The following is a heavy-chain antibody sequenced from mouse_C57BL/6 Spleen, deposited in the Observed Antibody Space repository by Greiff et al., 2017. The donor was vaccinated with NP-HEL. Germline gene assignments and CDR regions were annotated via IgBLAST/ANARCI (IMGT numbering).Heavy chain of an antibody. V-gene: IGHV1-69*01. J-gene: IGHJ1*03. D-gene: IGHD3-1*01. CDR1: GYTFTSYW. Sequence: QVQLKQPGAELVMPGASVKLSCKASGYTFTSYWMHWVKQRPGQGLEWIGEIDPSDSYTNYNQKFKGKSTLTVDKSSSTAYMQLSSLTSEDSAVYYCARRGGFGYWYFDVWGTGTTVTVSS. CDR2: IDPSDSYT. CDR3: ARRGGFGYWYFDV.